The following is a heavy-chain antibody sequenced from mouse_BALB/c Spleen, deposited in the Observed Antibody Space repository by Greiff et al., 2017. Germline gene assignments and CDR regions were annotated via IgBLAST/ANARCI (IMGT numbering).Heavy chain of an antibody. Sequence: EVQVVESGGGLVKPGGSLKLSCAASGFAFSSYDMSWVRQTPEKRLEWVAYISSGGGSTYYPDTVKGRVTISRDNATNTLYLQMSSLKSEDTAMYYCASPGSWFAYWGQGTLVTVSA. CDR1: GFAFSSYD. CDR2: ISSGGGST. J-gene: IGHJ3*01. V-gene: IGHV5-12-1*01. CDR3: ASPGSWFAY.